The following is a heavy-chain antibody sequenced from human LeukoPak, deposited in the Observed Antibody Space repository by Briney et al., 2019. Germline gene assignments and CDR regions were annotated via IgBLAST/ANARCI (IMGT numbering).Heavy chain of an antibody. D-gene: IGHD6-19*01. V-gene: IGHV1-2*02. CDR2: INPNSGDT. CDR1: GYTFTGYY. J-gene: IGHJ4*02. CDR3: ARGGPSRGSGFYYFDY. Sequence: ASVKVSCKASGYTFTGYYMHWVRQAPGQGLEWMGWINPNSGDTHYAQKFQGRVTMTRDTSISTGYMELSRLTSDDTALYYCARGGPSRGSGFYYFDYWGQGTPVTVSP.